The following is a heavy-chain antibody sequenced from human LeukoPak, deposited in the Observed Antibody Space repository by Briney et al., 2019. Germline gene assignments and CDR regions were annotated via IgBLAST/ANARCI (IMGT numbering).Heavy chain of an antibody. V-gene: IGHV3-23*01. CDR3: AKDGIVVVPAALFDY. CDR1: GFTFSSYS. CDR2: ISGSGGST. D-gene: IGHD2-2*01. Sequence: PGGSLRLSCAASGFTFSSYSMNRVRQAPGKGLEWVSAISGSGGSTYYADSVKGRFTISRDNSKSTLYLQMNSLRAEDTAVYYCAKDGIVVVPAALFDYWGQGTLVTVSS. J-gene: IGHJ4*02.